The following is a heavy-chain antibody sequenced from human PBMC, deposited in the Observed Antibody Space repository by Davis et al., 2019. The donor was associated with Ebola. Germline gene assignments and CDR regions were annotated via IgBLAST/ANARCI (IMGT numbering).Heavy chain of an antibody. D-gene: IGHD4-17*01. V-gene: IGHV1-18*01. CDR2: ISAYNGHT. CDR1: GYTFTTYG. J-gene: IGHJ4*02. CDR3: ARVTQVGYGDYYFDY. Sequence: VKVSCKTSGYTFTTYGISWVRQAPGQGLEWMGWISAYNGHTNYGQRLQGRVTITIDTSTSTAFMELRSLRSDDTALYYCARVTQVGYGDYYFDYWGQGTLVTVS.